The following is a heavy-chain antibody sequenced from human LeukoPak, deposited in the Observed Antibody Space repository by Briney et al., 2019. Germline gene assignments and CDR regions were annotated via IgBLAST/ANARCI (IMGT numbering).Heavy chain of an antibody. CDR3: TTRGYSQSEFDY. J-gene: IGHJ4*02. CDR1: GYTLSELS. V-gene: IGHV1-24*01. D-gene: IGHD5-18*01. Sequence: ASVKVSCKVSGYTLSELSIHWVRQAAGQGLEWMGGFDPEHGKTIDSHKLRGRVTMSEDTSTDTAYMELTSLTSDDTAVYFCTTRGYSQSEFDYWGQGSLVTVSS. CDR2: FDPEHGKT.